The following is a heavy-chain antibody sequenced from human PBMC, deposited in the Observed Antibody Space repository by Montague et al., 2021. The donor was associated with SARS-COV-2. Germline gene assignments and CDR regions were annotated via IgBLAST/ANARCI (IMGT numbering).Heavy chain of an antibody. CDR3: AREYIEAAGHGNDY. CDR1: GFMFGDYT. Sequence: SLRLSCAASGFMFGDYTMHWVRQAPGKGLEWVSYISRSGSIIYYADSVKGRFTISRDNAKNSLYLQMNSLRAEDTAVYYCAREYIEAAGHGNDYWGQGTLVTVSS. J-gene: IGHJ4*02. CDR2: ISRSGSII. D-gene: IGHD6-13*01. V-gene: IGHV3-48*03.